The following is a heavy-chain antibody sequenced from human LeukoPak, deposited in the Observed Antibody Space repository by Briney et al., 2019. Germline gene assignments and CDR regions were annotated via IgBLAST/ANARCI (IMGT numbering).Heavy chain of an antibody. V-gene: IGHV1-69*01. CDR2: IIPIFGTA. D-gene: IGHD1-1*01. CDR1: GGTFSSYA. CDR3: ARPEGGQLERRGAFDI. Sequence: SVTVSCKASGGTFSSYAISWVRQAPGQGLEWMGGIIPIFGTANYAQKFQGRVTITADESTSTAYMKLSSLRSEDTAVYYCARPEGGQLERRGAFDIWGQGTMVTVSS. J-gene: IGHJ3*02.